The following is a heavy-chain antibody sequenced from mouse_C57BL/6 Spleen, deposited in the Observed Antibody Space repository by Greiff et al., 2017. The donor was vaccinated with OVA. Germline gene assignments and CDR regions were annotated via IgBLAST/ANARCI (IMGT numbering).Heavy chain of an antibody. CDR3: ARRGAYPRAMDY. D-gene: IGHD2-10*01. CDR2: INPGSGGT. J-gene: IGHJ4*01. CDR1: GYAFTNYL. Sequence: VQGVESGAELVRPGTSVKVSCKASGYAFTNYLIEWVKQRPGQGLEWIGVINPGSGGTNYNEKFKGKATLTADKSSSTAYMQLSSLTSEDSAVYFCARRGAYPRAMDYWGQGTSVTVAS. V-gene: IGHV1-54*01.